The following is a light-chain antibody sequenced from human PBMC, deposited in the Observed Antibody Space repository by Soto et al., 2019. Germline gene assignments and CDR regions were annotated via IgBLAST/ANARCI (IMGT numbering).Light chain of an antibody. CDR2: EDT. CDR3: SSHAGSNNYAV. V-gene: IGLV2-8*01. Sequence: QPVLTQPPSASESPGRSVTLTCTGTSSDSGGNNYVCWYQQHAGKPPKLIIYEDTKRPSGVPVRSTGSKSGNTASLTASGLQDEDEADYYCSSHAGSNNYAVFGGGTQLTVL. CDR1: SSDSGGNNY. J-gene: IGLJ3*02.